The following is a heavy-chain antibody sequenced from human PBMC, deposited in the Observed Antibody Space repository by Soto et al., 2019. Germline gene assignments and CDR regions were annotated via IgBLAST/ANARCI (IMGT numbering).Heavy chain of an antibody. V-gene: IGHV3-30*18. CDR2: ISYDGSNK. D-gene: IGHD2-2*01. CDR3: AKYRGLILLVEHYYYYYGMDV. CDR1: GFTFSSYG. J-gene: IGHJ6*02. Sequence: GGSLRLSCAASGFTFSSYGMHWVRQAPGKGLEWVAVISYDGSNKYYADSVKGRFTISRDNSKNTLYLQMNSLRAEDTAVYYCAKYRGLILLVEHYYYYYGMDVWGQGTTVTVSS.